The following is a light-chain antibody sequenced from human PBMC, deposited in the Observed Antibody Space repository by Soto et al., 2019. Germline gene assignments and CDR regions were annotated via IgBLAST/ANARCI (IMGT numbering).Light chain of an antibody. CDR2: TTS. J-gene: IGKJ4*01. V-gene: IGKV1-12*01. Sequence: DIQMTQSPSSVSASVGDRVTITCRASQGISSWLGWYQQKPGKAPNLLIHTTSTLQSGVPSRFSGSGSGTDFTLTISRLQPEDFATYYCQQANSFPLTFGGGTKVEIK. CDR1: QGISSW. CDR3: QQANSFPLT.